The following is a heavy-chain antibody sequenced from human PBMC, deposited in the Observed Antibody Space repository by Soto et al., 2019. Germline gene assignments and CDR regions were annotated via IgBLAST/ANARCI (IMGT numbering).Heavy chain of an antibody. CDR1: GGSISSYY. CDR3: ARAVLPATAPFDY. D-gene: IGHD2-2*01. Sequence: PSETLSLTCIVSGGSISSYYWSWIRQPPGKGLEWIGYIYYSGSTNYNPSLKSRVTISVDTSKNQFSLKLSSVTAADTAVYYCARAVLPATAPFDYWGRGTLVTVSS. J-gene: IGHJ4*02. V-gene: IGHV4-59*01. CDR2: IYYSGST.